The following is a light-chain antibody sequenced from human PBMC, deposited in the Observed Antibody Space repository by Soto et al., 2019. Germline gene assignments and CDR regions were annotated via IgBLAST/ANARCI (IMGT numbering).Light chain of an antibody. J-gene: IGKJ2*01. V-gene: IGKV4-1*01. Sequence: DIVMTQSPESLAVSLGERATINCKSSRSVLYSSKNKNFLAWYQQKPGQPPKLLIYWASTRESGVPDRFSGSGSGTDFTLTISSLQAEDVAVYYCQQYYSTPFTFGQGTKLEIK. CDR3: QQYYSTPFT. CDR2: WAS. CDR1: RSVLYSSKNKNF.